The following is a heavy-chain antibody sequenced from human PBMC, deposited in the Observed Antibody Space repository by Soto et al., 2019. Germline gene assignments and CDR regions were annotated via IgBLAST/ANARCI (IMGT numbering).Heavy chain of an antibody. D-gene: IGHD2-2*01. CDR3: ARIVVVPAAKTYYYYGMDV. CDR1: GYTFTSYG. V-gene: IGHV1-18*04. Sequence: ASVKVSCKASGYTFTSYGISWVRQAPGQGLEWMGWISAYNGNTNYAQKLQGRVTMTTDTSTSTAYMELRSLRSDDTAVYYCARIVVVPAAKTYYYYGMDVWGQGTTVTVS. CDR2: ISAYNGNT. J-gene: IGHJ6*02.